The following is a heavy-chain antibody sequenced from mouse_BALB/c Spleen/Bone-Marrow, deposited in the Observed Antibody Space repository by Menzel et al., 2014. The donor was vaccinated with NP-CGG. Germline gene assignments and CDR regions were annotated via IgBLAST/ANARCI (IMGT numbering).Heavy chain of an antibody. Sequence: EVMLVESGGGLVQPGGSLRLSCATSGFTFTDYYMSWVRQPPGKALEWLGFIRNKGNGYTTEYSASVKGRFTISRDNSQSILYLQMNTLGAEDSATYYCARDDYGFDYWGQGTTLTVSS. CDR3: ARDDYGFDY. V-gene: IGHV7-3*02. J-gene: IGHJ2*01. CDR2: IRNKGNGYTT. D-gene: IGHD1-1*01. CDR1: GFTFTDYY.